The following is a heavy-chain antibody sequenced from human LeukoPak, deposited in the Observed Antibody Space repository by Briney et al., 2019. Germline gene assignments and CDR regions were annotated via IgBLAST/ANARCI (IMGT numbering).Heavy chain of an antibody. Sequence: SQTLSLTCTVSGVSIDTTSYDWRWLRQPVGQGLEWIGRIYPSGSTTYNPSLTSRLTLSVDKSNNQFSLNLPSVTAADTAIYYCASGAAAPLYYFDYWGQGRLVTVSS. V-gene: IGHV4-61*02. J-gene: IGHJ4*02. CDR1: GVSIDTTSYD. CDR3: ASGAAAPLYYFDY. D-gene: IGHD6-13*01. CDR2: IYPSGST.